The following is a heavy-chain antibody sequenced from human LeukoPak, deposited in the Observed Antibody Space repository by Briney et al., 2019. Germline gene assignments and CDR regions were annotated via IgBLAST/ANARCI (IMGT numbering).Heavy chain of an antibody. V-gene: IGHV3-23*01. CDR3: AKAIAGYSSGWYDY. CDR2: INGGGSNT. CDR1: GFPFNTYV. J-gene: IGHJ4*02. Sequence: PGGSLRLSCAASGFPFNTYVMSWVRQAPGKGLEWVSAINGGGSNTYYADSVKGRFTISRDNSKSTLYLQMNSLRAEDTAVYYCAKAIAGYSSGWYDYWGQGTLVTVSS. D-gene: IGHD6-19*01.